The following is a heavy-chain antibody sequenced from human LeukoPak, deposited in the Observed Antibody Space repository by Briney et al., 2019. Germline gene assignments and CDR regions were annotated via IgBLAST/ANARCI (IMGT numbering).Heavy chain of an antibody. D-gene: IGHD2-2*01. J-gene: IGHJ4*02. Sequence: GGSLRLSCAASGFTFSSYAMSWVRQAPGKGLEWVSAISGSGGSTYYADSVKGRFTISRDNSKNTLYLQMNSLRAEDTAVYYCAKGPSSIGVVVPAATDYWGQGTLVTVSS. CDR2: ISGSGGST. CDR3: AKGPSSIGVVVPAATDY. CDR1: GFTFSSYA. V-gene: IGHV3-23*01.